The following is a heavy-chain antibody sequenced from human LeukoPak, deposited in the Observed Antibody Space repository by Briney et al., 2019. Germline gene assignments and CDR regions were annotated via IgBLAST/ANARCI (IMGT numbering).Heavy chain of an antibody. CDR2: ISSSGTAI. CDR1: GFTFSGSE. CDR3: AREGGNYRDAFDV. D-gene: IGHD1-7*01. Sequence: GGSLRLSCAVSGFTFSGSEMNWVRQAPGKGLEWVSYISSSGTAIHYADSVKGRFTISRDNAKNSLYLQMSSPRAEDTAVYYCAREGGNYRDAFDVWGQGTMVTVSS. J-gene: IGHJ3*01. V-gene: IGHV3-48*03.